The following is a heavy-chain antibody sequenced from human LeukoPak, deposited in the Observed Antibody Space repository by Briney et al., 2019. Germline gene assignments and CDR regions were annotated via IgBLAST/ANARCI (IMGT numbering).Heavy chain of an antibody. CDR2: ISGGST. D-gene: IGHD3-10*01. V-gene: IGHV3-23*01. CDR3: AKSVYHSGNY. CDR1: GFTISTYG. J-gene: IGHJ4*02. Sequence: GGSLRLSCAASGFTISTYGMSWVRQAPGKGLEWVSSISGGSTYYADSVKGRFTISRDNSKNTVSLQMNSLRAEDTAVYYCAKSVYHSGNYWGLGTLVTVS.